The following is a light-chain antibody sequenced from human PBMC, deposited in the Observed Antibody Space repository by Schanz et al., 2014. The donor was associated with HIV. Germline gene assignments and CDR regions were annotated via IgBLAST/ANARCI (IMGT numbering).Light chain of an antibody. CDR1: QSVRTF. J-gene: IGKJ1*01. CDR2: GAS. V-gene: IGKV1-39*01. Sequence: DIQMTQSPSSLSASVGDRVSITCRASQSVRTFLNWYQQKPGKVPDLLISGASRLQSGVPSRFSGSGSGTDFTLTISSLQPEDFATYYCHQSSTNPWTFGQGTEVEIK. CDR3: HQSSTNPWT.